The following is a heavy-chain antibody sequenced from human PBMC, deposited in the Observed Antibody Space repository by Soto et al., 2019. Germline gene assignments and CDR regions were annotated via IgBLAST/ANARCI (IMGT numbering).Heavy chain of an antibody. CDR1: GFTFSRYG. CDR2: ISGSGGST. D-gene: IGHD3-22*01. J-gene: IGHJ4*02. Sequence: EVQLLESGGGLVQPGGSLRLSCAASGFTFSRYGMSWVRQAPGKGLEWVSAISGSGGSTYYADSVKGRFTISRDNSKNRLYLQMNSLIAEDTAVYYCAKYLVGSYYDSSGYYWRYFDYCGQGTLVTVSS. CDR3: AKYLVGSYYDSSGYYWRYFDY. V-gene: IGHV3-23*01.